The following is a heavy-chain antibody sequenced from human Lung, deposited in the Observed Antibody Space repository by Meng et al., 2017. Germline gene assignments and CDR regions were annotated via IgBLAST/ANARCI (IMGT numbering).Heavy chain of an antibody. CDR1: GGSCSDYY. J-gene: IGHJ4*02. CDR2: INHSGST. V-gene: IGHV4-34*01. D-gene: IGHD4-11*01. Sequence: QGHLQQWGAGLLKPSRTLSLTCVVSGGSCSDYYWSWIRQPPGKGLEWIGEINHSGSTNYNPSLESRATISVDTSQNNLSLKLSSVTAADSAVYYCARGPTTMAHDFDYWGQGTLVTVSS. CDR3: ARGPTTMAHDFDY.